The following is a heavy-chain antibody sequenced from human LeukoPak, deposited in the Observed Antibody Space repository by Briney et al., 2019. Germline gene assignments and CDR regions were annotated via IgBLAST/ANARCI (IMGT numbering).Heavy chain of an antibody. J-gene: IGHJ3*02. Sequence: GASVKVSCKASGGTFSSYATSWVRQAPGQGLEWMGRIIPILGIANYAQKFQGRVTITADKSTSTAYMELSSLRSEDTAVYYCARELRWPTGGAFDIWGQGTMVTVSS. CDR1: GGTFSSYA. V-gene: IGHV1-69*04. CDR2: IIPILGIA. CDR3: ARELRWPTGGAFDI. D-gene: IGHD4-23*01.